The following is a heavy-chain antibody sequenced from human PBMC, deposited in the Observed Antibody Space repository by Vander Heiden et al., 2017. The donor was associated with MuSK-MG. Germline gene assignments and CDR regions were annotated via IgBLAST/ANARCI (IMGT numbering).Heavy chain of an antibody. Sequence: QVQLVQSGAEVKKPGASVKVSCKASGSTFTSYDINWVRQATGQGLEWIGWMNPNSGNTGYAQKVQGRVTITRNTSISTAYMELSSLRSEDTAVYYCARGIAAAGTSWFDPWGQGTLVTVSS. D-gene: IGHD6-13*01. V-gene: IGHV1-8*03. CDR3: ARGIAAAGTSWFDP. CDR2: MNPNSGNT. CDR1: GSTFTSYD. J-gene: IGHJ5*02.